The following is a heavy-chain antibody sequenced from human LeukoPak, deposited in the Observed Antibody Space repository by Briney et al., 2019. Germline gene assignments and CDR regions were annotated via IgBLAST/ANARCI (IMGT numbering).Heavy chain of an antibody. Sequence: PGRSLRLSCAASGFTFSSYGMHWVRQAPGKGLEWVAVITYDGSNTYYADSVKGRFTISRDNSKTTLYLQMNSLRAEDTAVYFCAKSDGMNVWGKGTSVTVSS. CDR1: GFTFSSYG. CDR2: ITYDGSNT. J-gene: IGHJ6*04. CDR3: AKSDGMNV. V-gene: IGHV3-30*18.